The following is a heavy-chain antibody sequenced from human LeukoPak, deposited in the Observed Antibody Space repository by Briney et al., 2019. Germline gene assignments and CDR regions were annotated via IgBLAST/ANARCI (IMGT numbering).Heavy chain of an antibody. V-gene: IGHV3-74*01. CDR2: INSDGSGT. CDR3: ACDRDYYDSSGYYNY. D-gene: IGHD3-22*01. CDR1: GFTFSSYW. J-gene: IGHJ4*02. Sequence: GGSLRLSCAASGFTFSSYWMHWVRQAPGKGLVWVSRINSDGSGTIYADSVQGRFTISRDNAKNTLYLEMNSLRAEDTAVYYCACDRDYYDSSGYYNYWGQGTLVTVSS.